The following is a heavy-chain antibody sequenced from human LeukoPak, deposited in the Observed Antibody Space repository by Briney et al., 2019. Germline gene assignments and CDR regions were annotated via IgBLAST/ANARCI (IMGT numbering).Heavy chain of an antibody. CDR1: GFTLSNYW. Sequence: GGSLRLSCAASGFTLSNYWMHWVRQAPGKGLVWVSRINADGSSASYADSVKGRFTISRDNAKNTLYLQMNSLRAEDTALYYCAKDMAGSFEYFDCWGQGTLVTVSS. CDR2: INADGSSA. V-gene: IGHV3-74*01. D-gene: IGHD6-19*01. J-gene: IGHJ4*02. CDR3: AKDMAGSFEYFDC.